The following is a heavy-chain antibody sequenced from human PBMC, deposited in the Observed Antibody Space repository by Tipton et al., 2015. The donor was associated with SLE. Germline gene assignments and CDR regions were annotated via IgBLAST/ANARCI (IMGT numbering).Heavy chain of an antibody. J-gene: IGHJ2*01. CDR2: IRYDGSNK. V-gene: IGHV3-30*04. CDR3: ARTPGSYWYFDL. Sequence: SLRLSCAASGFTFSSYAMHWVRQAPGKGLEWVAFIRYDGSNKYYADSVKGRFTISRDNSKNTLYLQMNSLRAEDRAVYYCARTPGSYWYFDLWGRGTLVTVSS. D-gene: IGHD2-15*01. CDR1: GFTFSSYA.